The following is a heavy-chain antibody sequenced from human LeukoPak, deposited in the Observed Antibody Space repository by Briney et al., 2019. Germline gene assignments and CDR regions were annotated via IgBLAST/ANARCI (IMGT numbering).Heavy chain of an antibody. CDR2: IYSGGST. D-gene: IGHD2-21*02. V-gene: IGHV3-66*01. Sequence: GGSLRLSCAASGFTVSSNYMSWVRQAPGKGLEWVSVIYSGGSTYYADSVKGRFTISRDNSKNTLYLQMNSLRAEDTAVYYCARAGCGGDCLSDAFDIWGQGTMVTVSS. CDR1: GFTVSSNY. CDR3: ARAGCGGDCLSDAFDI. J-gene: IGHJ3*02.